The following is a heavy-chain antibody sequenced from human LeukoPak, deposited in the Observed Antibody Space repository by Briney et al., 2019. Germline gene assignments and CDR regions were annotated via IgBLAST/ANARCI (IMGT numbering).Heavy chain of an antibody. CDR3: ARRGACSGSSCNLDY. CDR1: GYTFTSYY. CDR2: INPNGGST. D-gene: IGHD2-15*01. V-gene: IGHV1-46*01. J-gene: IGHJ4*02. Sequence: ASVKVSCKASGYTFTSYYMHWVRQAPGQGLEWMGIINPNGGSTSYAQKFQGRVTMTRDTSTSTVYLELSNLRSEDTAVYYCARRGACSGSSCNLDYWGQGTQVTVSS.